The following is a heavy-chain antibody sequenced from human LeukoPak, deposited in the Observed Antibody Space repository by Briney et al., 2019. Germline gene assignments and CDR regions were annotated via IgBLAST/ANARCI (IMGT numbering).Heavy chain of an antibody. D-gene: IGHD3-22*01. CDR2: ISSSGSTI. V-gene: IGHV3-48*03. CDR1: GFTFSSYE. J-gene: IGHJ4*02. Sequence: PGGSLRLSCAASGFTFSSYEMNWVRQPPGKGLEWVSYISSSGSTIYYADSVKGRFTISRDNAKNSLYLQMNSLRAEDTAVYYCATWGYYDSSGYSPDFDYWGQGTLVTVSS. CDR3: ATWGYYDSSGYSPDFDY.